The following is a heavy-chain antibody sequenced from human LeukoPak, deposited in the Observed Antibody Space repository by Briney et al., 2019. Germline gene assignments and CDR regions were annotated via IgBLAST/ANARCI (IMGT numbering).Heavy chain of an antibody. D-gene: IGHD1-26*01. V-gene: IGHV1-18*01. CDR3: ASFGGSQDPEWGY. Sequence: ASVKVSCKASGYTFTSYGISWVRQAPGQGLEWTGWISAYNGNTNYAQKLQGRVTMTTDTSTGTAYMKLRSLRSDDTAVYYCASFGGSQDPEWGYWDQGTLVTVSS. CDR2: ISAYNGNT. J-gene: IGHJ4*02. CDR1: GYTFTSYG.